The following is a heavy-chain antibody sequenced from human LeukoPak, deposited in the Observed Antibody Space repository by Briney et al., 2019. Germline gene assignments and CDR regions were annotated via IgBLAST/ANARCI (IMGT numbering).Heavy chain of an antibody. CDR3: ARGVLLWFGELYYFDY. V-gene: IGHV4-59*12. J-gene: IGHJ4*02. Sequence: SETLSLTCTVSGGSISSYYWSWIRQPPGKGLEWIGYIYYSGSTNYNPSLKSRVTISVDTSKNQFSLKLSSVTAADTAVYYCARGVLLWFGELYYFDYWGQGTLVTVSS. CDR2: IYYSGST. D-gene: IGHD3-10*01. CDR1: GGSISSYY.